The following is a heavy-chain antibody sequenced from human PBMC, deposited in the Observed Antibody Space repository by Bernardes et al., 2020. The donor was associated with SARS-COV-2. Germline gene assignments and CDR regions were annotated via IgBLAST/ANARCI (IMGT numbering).Heavy chain of an antibody. CDR3: TTAAAGIHDAFDI. Sequence: GGSLRLSCAASGFTFSGVWMSWVRQAPGKGLEWVGRIKSKRDGGTADYAAPVKGRFTISRDDSKNTLYLQMNSLKTEDTAVYYCTTAAAGIHDAFDIWGQGTMVTVSS. CDR1: GFTFSGVW. J-gene: IGHJ3*02. CDR2: IKSKRDGGTA. D-gene: IGHD6-13*01. V-gene: IGHV3-15*01.